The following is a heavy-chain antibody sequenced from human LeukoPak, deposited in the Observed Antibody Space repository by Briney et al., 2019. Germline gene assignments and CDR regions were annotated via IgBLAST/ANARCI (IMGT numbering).Heavy chain of an antibody. Sequence: GGSLRLSCTASGFTFINYSMNWVRQAPGKGLEWVASINEDGSEKYYVDSVKGRLTVSRDNAKNSLYLQMNSLRVEDTAVYYCTRDSGRFRLDYWGQGILVTVSS. CDR1: GFTFINYS. CDR3: TRDSGRFRLDY. J-gene: IGHJ4*02. V-gene: IGHV3-7*01. CDR2: INEDGSEK. D-gene: IGHD6-19*01.